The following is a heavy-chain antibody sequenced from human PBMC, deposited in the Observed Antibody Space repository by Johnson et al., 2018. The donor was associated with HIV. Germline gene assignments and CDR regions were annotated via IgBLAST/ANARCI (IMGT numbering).Heavy chain of an antibody. V-gene: IGHV3-7*01. D-gene: IGHD6-19*01. Sequence: VQLVESGGGLVQPGGSLRLSCAASGFIVSSKYMTWFRQAPGKGLEWVANIKQDGSEKYYVDSVKGRFTISRDKAKNSLYLQMNSLRAEDTAVYYCARVSGWYEKGAFDIWGQGTMVIVSS. CDR2: IKQDGSEK. J-gene: IGHJ3*02. CDR3: ARVSGWYEKGAFDI. CDR1: GFIVSSKY.